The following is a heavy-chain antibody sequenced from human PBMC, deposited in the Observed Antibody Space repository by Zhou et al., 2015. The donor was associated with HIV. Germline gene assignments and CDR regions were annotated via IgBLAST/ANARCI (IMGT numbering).Heavy chain of an antibody. Sequence: QVQLVQSGAEVKKPGSSVKVSCKASGGTFSSYAISWVRQAPGQGLEWMGGIIPIFGTANYAQKFQGRVTITADESTSTAYMELRSLRSDDTAVYYCAREGYYRYGMDVWGQGTTVTVSS. V-gene: IGHV1-69*12. CDR3: AREGYYRYGMDV. J-gene: IGHJ6*02. CDR1: GGTFSSYA. CDR2: IIPIFGTA. D-gene: IGHD2-21*01.